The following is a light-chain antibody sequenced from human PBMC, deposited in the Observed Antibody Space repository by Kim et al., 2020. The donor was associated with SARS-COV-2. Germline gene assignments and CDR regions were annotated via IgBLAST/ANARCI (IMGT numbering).Light chain of an antibody. J-gene: IGKJ3*01. Sequence: IQLTQSPSSLSASVGDRVTITCRASQGISSYLAWYQQKPGKAPKLLIYTASTLQSGVPSRFSGSGSGTDFTLTISSLQPEDFATCNCRRLNNYPPRTCGPRTKVDIK. CDR2: TAS. V-gene: IGKV1-9*01. CDR1: QGISSY. CDR3: RRLNNYPPRT.